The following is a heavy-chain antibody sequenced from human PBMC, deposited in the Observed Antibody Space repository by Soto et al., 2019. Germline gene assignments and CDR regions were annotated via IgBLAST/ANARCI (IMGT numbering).Heavy chain of an antibody. CDR2: IVVGSGNT. CDR3: AALSYDILTGYYPLGY. D-gene: IGHD3-9*01. V-gene: IGHV1-58*02. CDR1: GFTFTSSA. Sequence: ASVKVSCKASGFTFTSSAMQWVRQARGQRLEWIGWIVVGSGNTNYAQKFQERVTITRDMSTSTAYMELSSLRSEDTAVYYCAALSYDILTGYYPLGYWGQGTLVTVSS. J-gene: IGHJ4*02.